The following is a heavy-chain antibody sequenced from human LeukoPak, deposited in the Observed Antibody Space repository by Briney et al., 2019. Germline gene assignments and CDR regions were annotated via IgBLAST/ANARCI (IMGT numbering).Heavy chain of an antibody. D-gene: IGHD3-22*01. CDR2: IRYDGSNK. CDR1: GFTFSSYG. CDR3: AKDVGYYYDSRGLFDY. Sequence: GGTLRLSCAASGFTFSSYGMHWVRQAPGKGLEWVASIRYDGSNKYYADSVKGRFTISRDNSKNTLYLQMNSLRAEDTAVYYCAKDVGYYYDSRGLFDYWGQGTLVTVSS. J-gene: IGHJ4*02. V-gene: IGHV3-30*02.